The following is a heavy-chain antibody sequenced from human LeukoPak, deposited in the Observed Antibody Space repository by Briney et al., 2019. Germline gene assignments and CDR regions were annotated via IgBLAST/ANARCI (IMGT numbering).Heavy chain of an antibody. CDR3: AREVRYQLLSWFDP. V-gene: IGHV3-11*01. CDR1: GFTFSDYY. J-gene: IGHJ5*02. CDR2: ISSSGSTI. Sequence: KPGGSLRLSCAASGFTFSDYYMSWIRQAPGKGLEWVSYISSSGSTIYYADSVKGRFTISRDNAKNSLYLQMKSLRAEDTAVYYCAREVRYQLLSWFDPWGQGTLVTVSS. D-gene: IGHD2-2*01.